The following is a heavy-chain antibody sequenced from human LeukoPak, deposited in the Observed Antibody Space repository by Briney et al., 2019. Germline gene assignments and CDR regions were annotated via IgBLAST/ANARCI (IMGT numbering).Heavy chain of an antibody. D-gene: IGHD3-22*01. V-gene: IGHV4-39*07. Sequence: SETLSLTCTVSGGSISSSSYYWGWIRQPPGKGLEWIGSIYYSGSTYYNPSLKSRVTISLDTSKNQFSLRLTSVTAADTALYYCASHYYASSGSLFDSWGRGSLVTVSS. J-gene: IGHJ4*02. CDR3: ASHYYASSGSLFDS. CDR1: GGSISSSSYY. CDR2: IYYSGST.